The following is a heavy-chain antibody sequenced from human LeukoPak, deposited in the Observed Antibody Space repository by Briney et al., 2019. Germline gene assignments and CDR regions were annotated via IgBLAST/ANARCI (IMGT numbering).Heavy chain of an antibody. Sequence: GSLRLSCAASGFTFSSYSMNWVRQPPGKGLEWIGSIYYSGSTYYNPSLKSRVTISVDTSKNQFSLKLSSVTAADTAVYYCARASYYDFWSGYYNSNWFDPWGQGTLVTVSS. V-gene: IGHV4-39*01. D-gene: IGHD3-3*01. CDR2: IYYSGST. CDR3: ARASYYDFWSGYYNSNWFDP. J-gene: IGHJ5*02. CDR1: GFTFSSYSMN.